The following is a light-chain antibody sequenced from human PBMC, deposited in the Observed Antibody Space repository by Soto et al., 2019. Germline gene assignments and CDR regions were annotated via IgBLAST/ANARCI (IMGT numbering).Light chain of an antibody. Sequence: KMTQSPSSLPHSVGAGATILSRPSRSLSAYLNWYQQKPGKAPKFLIFAASSLQSGVPSRFSGSGSGTDFTLTISSLQPEDFATYYCQHSYSSPWTFGQGTKVEIK. J-gene: IGKJ1*01. V-gene: IGKV1-39*01. CDR1: RSLSAY. CDR2: AAS. CDR3: QHSYSSPWT.